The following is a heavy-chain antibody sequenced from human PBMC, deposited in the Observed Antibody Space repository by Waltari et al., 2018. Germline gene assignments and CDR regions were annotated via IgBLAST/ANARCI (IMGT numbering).Heavy chain of an antibody. CDR1: RGSISSGTYY. CDR3: ARMTTVLYYFDI. V-gene: IGHV4-61*02. J-gene: IGHJ4*02. CDR2: IYLNGGT. D-gene: IGHD4-17*01. Sequence: QMQLQESGPGLLKPSQTLSLTCTVSRGSISSGTYYWSWIRQAPGKGLEWIGGIYLNGGTKYTPSLKSRVSISADPSKNQFSLTLTSLTAADTAVYYCARMTTVLYYFDIWGRGTLVTVSS.